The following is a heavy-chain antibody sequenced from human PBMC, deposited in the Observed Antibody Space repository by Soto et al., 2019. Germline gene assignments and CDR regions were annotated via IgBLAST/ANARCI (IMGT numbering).Heavy chain of an antibody. V-gene: IGHV3-15*01. Sequence: GGSLSLSCVASGLTFSDTWMSWVRQAPGKGLEWIGRIKSNRDGAATDYATPVKGRVTISRDDSIDTLYIHLTILRREDTAVYYCTKEPRMNRPRGVISTDFEDAFWGQGTMVTVSS. CDR1: GLTFSDTW. CDR2: IKSNRDGAAT. D-gene: IGHD3-10*01. CDR3: TKEPRMNRPRGVISTDFEDAF. J-gene: IGHJ4*02.